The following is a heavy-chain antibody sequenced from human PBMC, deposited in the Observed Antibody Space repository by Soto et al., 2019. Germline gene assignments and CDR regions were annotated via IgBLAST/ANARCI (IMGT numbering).Heavy chain of an antibody. CDR2: IFSDNER. Sequence: SGPTLVNPTETLTLTCTVSGFSLTTGKMGVSWVRQPPGKALEWLAHIFSDNERSYSTSLQGRLTISKDTSGSQVVLSMTNVDPVDTATYYCARMNVDSYQFYYAMDVWGQGTTVTVSS. CDR1: GFSLTTGKMG. V-gene: IGHV2-26*01. D-gene: IGHD4-17*01. J-gene: IGHJ6*02. CDR3: ARMNVDSYQFYYAMDV.